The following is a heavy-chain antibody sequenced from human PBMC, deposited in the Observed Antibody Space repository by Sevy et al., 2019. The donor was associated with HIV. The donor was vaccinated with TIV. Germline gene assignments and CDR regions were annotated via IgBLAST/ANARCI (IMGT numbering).Heavy chain of an antibody. CDR2: ISWNSGSI. V-gene: IGHV3-9*01. CDR3: AKDMDRGGYCSSTSCYSPANYYYYGMDV. D-gene: IGHD2-2*01. CDR1: GFTFDDYA. J-gene: IGHJ6*02. Sequence: GGSLRLSCAASGFTFDDYAMHWVRQAPGKGLEWVSGISWNSGSIGYADSVKGRFTISRDNAKNSLYLQINSLRAEDTALYYCAKDMDRGGYCSSTSCYSPANYYYYGMDVWGQGTTVSVSS.